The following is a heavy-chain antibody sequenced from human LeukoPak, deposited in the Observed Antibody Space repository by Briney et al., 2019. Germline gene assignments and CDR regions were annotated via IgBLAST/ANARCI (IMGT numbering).Heavy chain of an antibody. D-gene: IGHD3-9*01. CDR2: ISSSSSYI. Sequence: PGGSLRLSCAASGFTFSSYSMNWVRQAPGKGLEWVSSISSSSSYIYYADSVKGQFTISRDNAKNSLYLQMNSLRAEDTAVYYCAKDRYFDWLLYIDYYYGMDVWGQGTTVTVSS. V-gene: IGHV3-21*01. J-gene: IGHJ6*02. CDR3: AKDRYFDWLLYIDYYYGMDV. CDR1: GFTFSSYS.